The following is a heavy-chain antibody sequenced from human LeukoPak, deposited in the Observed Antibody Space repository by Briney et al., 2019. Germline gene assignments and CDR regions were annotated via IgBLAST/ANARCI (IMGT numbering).Heavy chain of an antibody. CDR2: ISGSGGST. V-gene: IGHV3-23*01. CDR1: GFTFSSYA. CDR3: ARDIVVVPAANPYYYGMDV. D-gene: IGHD2-2*01. J-gene: IGHJ6*02. Sequence: PGGSLRLSCAASGFTFSSYAMSWVRQAPGKGLEWVSAISGSGGSTYYADSVKGRFTISRDNSKNTLYLQMNSLRAEDTAVYYCARDIVVVPAANPYYYGMDVWGQGTTVTVSS.